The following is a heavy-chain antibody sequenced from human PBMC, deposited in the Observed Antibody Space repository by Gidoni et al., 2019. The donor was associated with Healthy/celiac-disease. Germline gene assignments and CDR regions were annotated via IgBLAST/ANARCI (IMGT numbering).Heavy chain of an antibody. Sequence: QVQLQQWGAGRLKPSETLSLTCAGYVGSFSGYYWSWTRQPPGQGLEWIWEIHHSGSTNYHPSLKSRVPLSVETSKNQFSLKLSSVTAADTAVYYCARFSGAGNWFDPWGQGTLVTVSS. CDR1: VGSFSGYY. CDR3: ARFSGAGNWFDP. V-gene: IGHV4-34*01. J-gene: IGHJ5*02. CDR2: IHHSGST. D-gene: IGHD1-26*01.